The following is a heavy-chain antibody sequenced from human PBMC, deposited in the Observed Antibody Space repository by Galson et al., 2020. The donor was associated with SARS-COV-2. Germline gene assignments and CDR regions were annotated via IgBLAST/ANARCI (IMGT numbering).Heavy chain of an antibody. V-gene: IGHV1-69*01. D-gene: IGHD2-2*01. J-gene: IGHJ4*02. CDR3: AGKWGNCDCIRCCAGGF. Sequence: KISCRTSGGTFNFNTVFWVRQAPGQGLEWMGGIFPPFGTPDYAQKFQGRVTITADESTSTTYMELTSLRSDDTAIYYCAGKWGNCDCIRCCAGGFWGQGTLVTVSS. CDR1: GGTFNFNT. CDR2: IFPPFGTP.